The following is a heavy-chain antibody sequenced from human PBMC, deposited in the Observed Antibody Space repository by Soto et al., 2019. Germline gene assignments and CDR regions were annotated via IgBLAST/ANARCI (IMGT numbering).Heavy chain of an antibody. D-gene: IGHD6-19*01. CDR3: ARYPVLAFVAAYYFDY. Sequence: QVQLVESGGGVVQPGRSLRLSCAASGFTFSSYAMHWVRQAPGKGLEWVAVISYDGSTKYYADSVKGRFTISRDNSKNTLYLQMNSLRAEDTAVYYCARYPVLAFVAAYYFDYWGQGTLVTVSS. CDR1: GFTFSSYA. V-gene: IGHV3-30-3*01. CDR2: ISYDGSTK. J-gene: IGHJ4*02.